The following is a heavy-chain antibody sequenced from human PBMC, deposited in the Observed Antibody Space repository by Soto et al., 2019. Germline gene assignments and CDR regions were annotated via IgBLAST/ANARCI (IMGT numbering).Heavy chain of an antibody. J-gene: IGHJ4*02. V-gene: IGHV3-11*01. CDR3: ASGLYTAGWCP. Sequence: GGSLRLSCAASGFTFSNYYMSWIRQAPGKGLEWVSYISETGGSIYYADSVEGRFTISRDNAKNSLFLQMNSLRPEDTAVYYCASGLYTAGWCPRGQGTLVTVSS. D-gene: IGHD6-19*01. CDR2: ISETGGSI. CDR1: GFTFSNYY.